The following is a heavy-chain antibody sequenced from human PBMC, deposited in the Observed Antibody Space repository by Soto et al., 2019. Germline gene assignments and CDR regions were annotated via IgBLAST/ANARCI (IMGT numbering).Heavy chain of an antibody. V-gene: IGHV5-51*01. CDR3: ARQRSGYNSGPYFDC. CDR1: GYTFNSFW. Sequence: GESLKISCQGSGYTFNSFWIGWVRQMPGEGLEWMGLMFPWTSDTRYSPSFQGHVSISVDSSISTAYLQWSSLKASDTAMYYCARQRSGYNSGPYFDCWGQGTLVTVSS. J-gene: IGHJ4*02. CDR2: MFPWTSDT. D-gene: IGHD6-19*01.